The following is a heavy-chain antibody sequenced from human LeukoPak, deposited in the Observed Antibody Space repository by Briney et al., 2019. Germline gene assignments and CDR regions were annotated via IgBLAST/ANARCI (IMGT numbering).Heavy chain of an antibody. CDR2: ISYDGSNK. CDR1: GFTFSSYA. CDR3: AREMGDIVVVVAAIVYYYGMDV. J-gene: IGHJ6*02. D-gene: IGHD2-15*01. V-gene: IGHV3-30*04. Sequence: GGSLRLSCAASGFTFSSYAMHWVRQAPGKGLEWVAVISYDGSNKYYADSVKGRFTISRVNSKNTLYLQMNSLRAEDTAVYYCAREMGDIVVVVAAIVYYYGMDVWGQGTTVTVSS.